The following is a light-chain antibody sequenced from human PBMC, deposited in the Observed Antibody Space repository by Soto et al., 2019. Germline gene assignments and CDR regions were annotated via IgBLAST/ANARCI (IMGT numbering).Light chain of an antibody. J-gene: IGKJ1*01. V-gene: IGKV3-20*01. Sequence: ETVLTQSPGTLSLSPGERATLSCRARQSVSSSYLAWYQQKPGPAPRLLIYGAASRATGIPDRFSGSGSGTDFTLTISRLEPEDFAVYYCQQYGSSPWTFGQGTKVDIK. CDR3: QQYGSSPWT. CDR1: QSVSSSY. CDR2: GAA.